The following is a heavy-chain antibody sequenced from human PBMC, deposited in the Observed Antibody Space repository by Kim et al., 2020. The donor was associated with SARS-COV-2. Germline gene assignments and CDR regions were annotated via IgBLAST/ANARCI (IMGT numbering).Heavy chain of an antibody. CDR3: ASLYYDYVWGSYRLYYFDY. Sequence: SRVTISVDTSKNQFSLKLSSVTAADTAVYYCASLYYDYVWGSYRLYYFDYWGQGTLVTVSS. D-gene: IGHD3-16*02. V-gene: IGHV4-34*01. J-gene: IGHJ4*02.